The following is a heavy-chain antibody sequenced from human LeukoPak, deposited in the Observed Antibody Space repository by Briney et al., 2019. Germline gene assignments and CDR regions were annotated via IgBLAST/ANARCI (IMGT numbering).Heavy chain of an antibody. CDR3: ARALNVEYYYYYMDV. V-gene: IGHV1-69*05. CDR2: IIPIFGTA. Sequence: SVKVSCKASGGTFSSYAISWVRQAPEQGLEWMGGIIPIFGTANYAQKFQGRVTITTDESTSTAYMELSSLRSEDTAVYYCARALNVEYYYYYMDVWGKGTTVTVSS. J-gene: IGHJ6*03. CDR1: GGTFSSYA. D-gene: IGHD5-24*01.